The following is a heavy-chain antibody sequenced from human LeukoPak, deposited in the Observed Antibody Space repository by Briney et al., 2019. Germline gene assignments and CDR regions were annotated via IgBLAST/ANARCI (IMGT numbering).Heavy chain of an antibody. CDR3: ARGDYYDSTQYYYYYYYMDV. D-gene: IGHD3-22*01. CDR2: INPGAGST. Sequence: GASVKVSCKASGYTFTNYYIHWVRQAPGQGLEWMGIINPGAGSTTYAQKFQGRVTMTRDMSTSTVYVELSSLRSEDTAVYYCARGDYYDSTQYYYYYYYMDVWGKGTTVTVSS. J-gene: IGHJ6*03. V-gene: IGHV1-46*01. CDR1: GYTFTNYY.